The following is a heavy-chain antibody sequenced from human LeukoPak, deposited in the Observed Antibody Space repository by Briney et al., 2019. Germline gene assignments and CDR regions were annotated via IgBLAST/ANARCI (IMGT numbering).Heavy chain of an antibody. CDR2: IKSKTDGGTT. CDR1: GFTFSNAW. D-gene: IGHD3-22*01. J-gene: IGHJ4*02. V-gene: IGHV3-15*01. CDR3: TADYYDSSGYYPFDY. Sequence: GGSLRLSCAASGFTFSNAWMSWVRQAPGKGLEWVGRIKSKTDGGTTDYAAPVKGRFTISRDDSKNTLYLQMNSLKTEDTAVYYCTADYYDSSGYYPFDYWGQGTLVTVSS.